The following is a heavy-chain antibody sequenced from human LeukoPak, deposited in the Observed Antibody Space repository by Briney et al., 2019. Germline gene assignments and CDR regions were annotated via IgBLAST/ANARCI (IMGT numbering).Heavy chain of an antibody. CDR1: GGTFSSYA. V-gene: IGHV1-18*01. CDR2: ISPYNGNT. CDR3: GRGDDAFDI. J-gene: IGHJ3*02. Sequence: ASVKVSCKASGGTFSSYAISWVRQAPGQGLEWMGLISPYNGNTNYAQKFQGRVTMTTDTSTSTVYMDLRSLRSDDTAVYYCGRGDDAFDIWGQGTMVTVSS.